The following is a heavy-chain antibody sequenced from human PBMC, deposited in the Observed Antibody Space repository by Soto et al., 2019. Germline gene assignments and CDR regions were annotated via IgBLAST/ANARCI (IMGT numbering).Heavy chain of an antibody. V-gene: IGHV3-49*03. D-gene: IGHD4-17*01. CDR3: NRDRLPTSNFDY. CDR1: GFTFGDYA. CDR2: IRSKTYGGTT. J-gene: IGHJ4*02. Sequence: SLRLSCTASGFTFGDYAMSWFRQAPGKGLEWVSFIRSKTYGGTTEYAASVKGRFTISRDDSKSIAYLQMNSLKTEDTAVYYCNRDRLPTSNFDYWGQGTLVTSPQ.